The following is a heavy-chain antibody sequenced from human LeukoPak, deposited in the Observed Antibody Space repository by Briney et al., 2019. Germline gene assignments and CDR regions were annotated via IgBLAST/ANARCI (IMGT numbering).Heavy chain of an antibody. Sequence: ASVNVSCTASVYTSNTYGFSWVRQAPGQGLEWMGWISAYNGNTNYAQKLQGRVTMTTDTSTTTAYMELGSLSSDDTAVYYCAHILTGYYMDYWGQGTLVTVSS. CDR3: AHILTGYYMDY. CDR1: VYTSNTYG. V-gene: IGHV1-18*01. D-gene: IGHD3-9*01. J-gene: IGHJ4*02. CDR2: ISAYNGNT.